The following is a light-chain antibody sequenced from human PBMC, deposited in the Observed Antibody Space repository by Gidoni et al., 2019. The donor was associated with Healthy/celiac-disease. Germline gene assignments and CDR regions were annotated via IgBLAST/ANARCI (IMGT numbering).Light chain of an antibody. V-gene: IGLV1-40*01. Sequence: SVLTQPPPVSGAPGQRGTNSCTGSSSNIGAGYDVHWYQQLPGTAPKLLIYGNSNRPSGVPDRFSGSKSGTSASLAITGLQAEDEADYYCQSYDSSLSGFRVFGGGTKLTVL. CDR1: SSNIGAGYD. CDR2: GNS. J-gene: IGLJ2*01. CDR3: QSYDSSLSGFRV.